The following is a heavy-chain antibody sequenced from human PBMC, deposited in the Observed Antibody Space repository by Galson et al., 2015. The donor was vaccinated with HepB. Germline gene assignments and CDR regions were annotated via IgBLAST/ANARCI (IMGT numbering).Heavy chain of an antibody. CDR3: ARERGYGDYPRYFDY. J-gene: IGHJ4*02. Sequence: LSLTCTVSGGSTSSGGYYWSWIRQHPGKGLEWIGYIYYSGSTYYNPSLKSRVTISVDTSKNQFSLKLSSVTAADTAVYYCARERGYGDYPRYFDYWGQGTLVTVSS. D-gene: IGHD4-17*01. CDR2: IYYSGST. CDR1: GGSTSSGGYY. V-gene: IGHV4-31*03.